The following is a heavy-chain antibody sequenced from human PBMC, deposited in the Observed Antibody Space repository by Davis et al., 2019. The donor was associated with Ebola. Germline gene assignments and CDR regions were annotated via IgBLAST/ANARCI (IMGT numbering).Heavy chain of an antibody. CDR3: ARVISSSWYGYFDY. J-gene: IGHJ4*02. Sequence: PGGSLRLSCAASGFTFSSYTMNWVRQAPGKGLEWVSYISSSSSPIYYADSVKGRFTISRDNAKNSLYLKMNSLRDEDTAVYYCARVISSSWYGYFDYWGQGTLVTVSS. V-gene: IGHV3-48*02. D-gene: IGHD6-13*01. CDR1: GFTFSSYT. CDR2: ISSSSSPI.